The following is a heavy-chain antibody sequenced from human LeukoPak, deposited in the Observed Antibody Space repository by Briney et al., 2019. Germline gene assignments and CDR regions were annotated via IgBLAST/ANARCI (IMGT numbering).Heavy chain of an antibody. D-gene: IGHD1-1*01. CDR2: INPNSSGT. CDR1: GYTFTGYY. V-gene: IGHV1-2*02. Sequence: ASVKVSCKASGYTFTGYYMHWVRQAPGQGLEWMGWINPNSSGTNYAQKFQGRVTMTRDTSISTAYMELSRLRSDDTAVYYCARDVSLTTIGTTGDYWGQGTLVAVSS. CDR3: ARDVSLTTIGTTGDY. J-gene: IGHJ4*02.